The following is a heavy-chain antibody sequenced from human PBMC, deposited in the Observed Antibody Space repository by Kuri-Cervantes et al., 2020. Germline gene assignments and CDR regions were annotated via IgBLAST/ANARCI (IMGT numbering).Heavy chain of an antibody. Sequence: ASVKVSCQASGYTFTRYGIRWVRQAPGQGLEWMGWISAYNGNTNYAQKLRGRVTMTTDTSTSTAYMELRSLRSDDTAVYYCARHTVPADSRGWYHSTSQTYGIDVWGQGTTVTVSS. CDR3: ARHTVPADSRGWYHSTSQTYGIDV. D-gene: IGHD6-19*01. CDR1: GYTFTRYG. J-gene: IGHJ6*02. V-gene: IGHV1-18*01. CDR2: ISAYNGNT.